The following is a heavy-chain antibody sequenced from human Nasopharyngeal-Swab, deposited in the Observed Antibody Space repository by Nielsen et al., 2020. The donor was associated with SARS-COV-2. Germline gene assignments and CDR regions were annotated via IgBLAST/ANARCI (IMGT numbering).Heavy chain of an antibody. J-gene: IGHJ4*02. D-gene: IGHD3-10*01. CDR3: ARTDGSGSYYDFDY. CDR2: MNPNSGNT. CDR1: GYTFTSYD. V-gene: IGHV1-8*01. Sequence: ASVKVSCKASGYTFTSYDINWVRQATGQGLEWMGWMNPNSGNTGYAQRFQGRVTMTRNTSISTAYMELSSLRSEDTAVYYCARTDGSGSYYDFDYWGQGTLVTVSS.